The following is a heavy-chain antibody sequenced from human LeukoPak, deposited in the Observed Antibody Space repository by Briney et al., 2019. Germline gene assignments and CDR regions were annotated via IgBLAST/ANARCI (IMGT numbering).Heavy chain of an antibody. CDR1: GYSFTNSW. V-gene: IGHV5-51*01. J-gene: IGHJ4*02. CDR2: IYPSDSDT. Sequence: GESLKISCKGSGYSFTNSWIGWVRQMPGKGLEWMGIIYPSDSDTRYSPSFQGQVTISADKSIGTAYLQWSSLKASDTAMYYCARVDTAMVWGPYYFDYWGQGTLVTVSS. CDR3: ARVDTAMVWGPYYFDY. D-gene: IGHD5-18*01.